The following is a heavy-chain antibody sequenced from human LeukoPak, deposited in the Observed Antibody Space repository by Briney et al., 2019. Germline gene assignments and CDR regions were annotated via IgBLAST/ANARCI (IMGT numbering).Heavy chain of an antibody. D-gene: IGHD3-22*01. CDR2: INPNSGGT. Sequence: ASVKVSCKASGYTFTGYYMHWVRQAPGQGLEWMGRINPNSGGTNYAQKFQGRVTMTRDTSISTAYMELSRLRSDDTAVYYCARERYDCSGYYYVGRMDVWGKGTTVTVSS. CDR1: GYTFTGYY. J-gene: IGHJ6*04. V-gene: IGHV1-2*06. CDR3: ARERYDCSGYYYVGRMDV.